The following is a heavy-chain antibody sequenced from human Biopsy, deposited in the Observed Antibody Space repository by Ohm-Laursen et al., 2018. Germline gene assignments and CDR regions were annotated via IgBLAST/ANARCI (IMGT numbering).Heavy chain of an antibody. CDR2: ISWHSGSR. CDR1: GFTFDNYA. J-gene: IGHJ6*02. Sequence: SLRLSCTASGFTFDNYAMHWVRQTPGKGLEWVSGISWHSGSRGYADSVKGRFTISRDNAKKLLYLQMNSLRAEDTALYYCAKDVRVKVQLDGMDVWGQGTTVTVSS. D-gene: IGHD1-1*01. CDR3: AKDVRVKVQLDGMDV. V-gene: IGHV3-9*01.